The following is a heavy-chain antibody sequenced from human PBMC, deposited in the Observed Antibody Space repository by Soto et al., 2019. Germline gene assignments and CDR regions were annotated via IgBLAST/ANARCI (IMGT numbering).Heavy chain of an antibody. V-gene: IGHV3-15*01. CDR2: IKSKTDGGTT. CDR1: GFTFSNAW. Sequence: GGSLRLSCAASGFTFSNAWMSWVRPAPGKGLEWVGRIKSKTDGGTTDYAAPVKGRFTISRDDSKNTLYLQMNSLKTEDTAVYYCTTERSWIQLWSFDYWGQGTLVTVSS. CDR3: TTERSWIQLWSFDY. J-gene: IGHJ4*02. D-gene: IGHD5-18*01.